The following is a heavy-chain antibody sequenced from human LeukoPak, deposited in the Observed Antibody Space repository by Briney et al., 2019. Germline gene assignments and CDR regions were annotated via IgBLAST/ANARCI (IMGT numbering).Heavy chain of an antibody. D-gene: IGHD3-3*01. CDR3: AKDRPTYYDFWSGYYLFDY. CDR2: ISGSGGST. CDR1: GFTFSSYA. V-gene: IGHV3-23*01. Sequence: GGSLRLSCAASGFTFSSYAMSWVRQAPGKGLEWVSAISGSGGSTYYADSVKGRFTISRDNSKNTLYLQMNSLRAEDTAVYYCAKDRPTYYDFWSGYYLFDYWGQGTLVTVSS. J-gene: IGHJ4*02.